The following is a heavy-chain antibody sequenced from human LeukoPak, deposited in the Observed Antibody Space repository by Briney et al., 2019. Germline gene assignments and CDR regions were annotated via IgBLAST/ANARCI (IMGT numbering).Heavy chain of an antibody. J-gene: IGHJ4*02. D-gene: IGHD1-26*01. V-gene: IGHV1-46*01. CDR1: GYIFTYHY. Sequence: GASVKVSYTASGYIFTYHYTHMLRQAPGQGLEWMGIINPNNGNTDYAQKFQGRVTMTRDTSTSTVYMDLSSLGSEDTAVYSCARESDSGKDFDFWGQGTLVSVSS. CDR3: ARESDSGKDFDF. CDR2: INPNNGNT.